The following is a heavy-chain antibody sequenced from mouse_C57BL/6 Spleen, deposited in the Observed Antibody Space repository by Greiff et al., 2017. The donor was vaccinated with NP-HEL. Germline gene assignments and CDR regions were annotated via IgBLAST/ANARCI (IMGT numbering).Heavy chain of an antibody. Sequence: QVQLQQPGAELVRPGSSVKLSCKASGYTFTSYGMHWVKQRPIQGLEWIGNIDPSDSETHYTQKFKDKATLTVDKSSSTAYMQLSSLTSEDSAVYYCARKLFDYWGQGTTLTVSS. V-gene: IGHV1-52*01. J-gene: IGHJ2*01. CDR3: ARKLFDY. CDR1: GYTFTSYG. CDR2: IDPSDSET.